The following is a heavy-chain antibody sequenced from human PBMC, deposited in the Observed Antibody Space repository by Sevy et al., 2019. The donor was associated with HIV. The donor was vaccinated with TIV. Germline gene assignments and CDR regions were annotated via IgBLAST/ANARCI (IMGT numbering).Heavy chain of an antibody. CDR3: ARDYSDSSSPPDY. CDR2: IWYDGSNK. D-gene: IGHD6-6*01. J-gene: IGHJ4*02. Sequence: GGSLRLSCAASGFTFSSYGMHWVRQAPGKGLEWVAVIWYDGSNKYYADSVKGGFTISRDNSKNTLFLQMNSLRAEDTAVYYCARDYSDSSSPPDYWGQGTLVTVSS. V-gene: IGHV3-33*01. CDR1: GFTFSSYG.